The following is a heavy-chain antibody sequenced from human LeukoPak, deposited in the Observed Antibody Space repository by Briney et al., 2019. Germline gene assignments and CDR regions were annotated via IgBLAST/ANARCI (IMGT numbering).Heavy chain of an antibody. V-gene: IGHV4-59*01. CDR2: IYYSGST. J-gene: IGHJ4*02. D-gene: IGHD3-16*01. CDR3: ARGGGNTFLGDY. Sequence: PSETLSLTCTVSGGAISSYYWNWVRQPPGKGLERVGYIYYSGSTNYNLSLKSRVTMSVDTSKNQFSLKLSSVTAAGTAVYYCARGGGNTFLGDYWGQGTLVTVSS. CDR1: GGAISSYY.